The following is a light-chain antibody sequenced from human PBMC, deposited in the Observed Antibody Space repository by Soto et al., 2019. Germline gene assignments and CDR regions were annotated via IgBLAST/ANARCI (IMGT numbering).Light chain of an antibody. J-gene: IGKJ5*01. Sequence: EIVLTQSPATLSLSPGEIATLSCRASQSVSSYLAWYQQKPGQAPRLLIYDASNRATGIPARFSGSGSGTAFTLTISSLEPEDFAGYYCQQRSNWPPITFGQGTRLEIK. CDR1: QSVSSY. CDR2: DAS. V-gene: IGKV3-11*01. CDR3: QQRSNWPPIT.